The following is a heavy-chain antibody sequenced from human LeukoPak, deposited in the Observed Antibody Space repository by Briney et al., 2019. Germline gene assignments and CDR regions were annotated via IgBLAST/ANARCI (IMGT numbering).Heavy chain of an antibody. CDR3: ARGQLADSY. CDR1: GFTFTTYR. V-gene: IGHV3-7*01. CDR2: IKPDGSEK. D-gene: IGHD3-22*01. Sequence: PGGSLRLSCAASGFTFTTYRMSWIRQTPGRGLEWVAKIKPDGSEKSYVDSVKGRFTISRDNAKNSVFLQMDSLRVEDTALYYCARGQLADSYWGQGALVTVSS. J-gene: IGHJ4*02.